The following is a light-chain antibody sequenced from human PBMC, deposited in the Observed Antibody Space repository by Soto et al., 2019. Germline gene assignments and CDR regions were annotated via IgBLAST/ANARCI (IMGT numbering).Light chain of an antibody. J-gene: IGLJ1*01. CDR1: SSDVGNYNL. Sequence: QSALAQPASVSGPPGLSITISCTGTSSDVGNYNLVSWYQQHPGKAPKLMIYEVSKRPSGVSNRFSGSKSGNTASLTISGLQAEDEADYYCCSYAGDSTPYVFGTGTRSPS. V-gene: IGLV2-23*02. CDR2: EVS. CDR3: CSYAGDSTPYV.